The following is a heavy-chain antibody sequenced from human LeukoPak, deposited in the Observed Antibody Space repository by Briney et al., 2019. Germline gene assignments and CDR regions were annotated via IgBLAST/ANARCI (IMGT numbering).Heavy chain of an antibody. CDR1: GYTFTGYY. CDR3: ALQSGSGGSCYSH. D-gene: IGHD2-15*01. Sequence: ASVKVSCKASGYTFTGYYTHWVRQAPGKGLEWMGGFDPEDGETIYAQKFQGRVTMTEDTSTDTAYMELSSLRSEDTAVYYCALQSGSGGSCYSHWGQGTLVTVSS. CDR2: FDPEDGET. V-gene: IGHV1-24*01. J-gene: IGHJ4*02.